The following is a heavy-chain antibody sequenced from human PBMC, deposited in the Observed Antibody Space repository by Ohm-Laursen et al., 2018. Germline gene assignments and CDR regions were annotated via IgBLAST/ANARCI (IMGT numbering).Heavy chain of an antibody. D-gene: IGHD3-22*01. Sequence: SLRLSCAASGFTFSNAWMSWVRQAPGKGLEWVGRIKRKTDGGTTDYAAPVKGRFTISRDDSKNTLDLQMNSLKTEDTDVYYCTTWGYDNGLFDYGGQGTLVTVSS. CDR3: TTWGYDNGLFDY. V-gene: IGHV3-15*01. J-gene: IGHJ4*02. CDR1: GFTFSNAW. CDR2: IKRKTDGGTT.